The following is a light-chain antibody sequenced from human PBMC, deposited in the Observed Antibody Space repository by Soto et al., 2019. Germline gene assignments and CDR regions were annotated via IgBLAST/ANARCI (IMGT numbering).Light chain of an antibody. V-gene: IGLV2-8*01. CDR1: SSDVGGYNY. Sequence: QSVLTQPPSASGSPGESVTISCTGTSSDVGGYNYVSWYQQHPGKAPKLMIYEVNKRPSGVPDRFSGSKSGDTASLTVSGLQAEDEADYYCSSYAGSNSFAFGTGTKLTVL. CDR2: EVN. J-gene: IGLJ1*01. CDR3: SSYAGSNSFA.